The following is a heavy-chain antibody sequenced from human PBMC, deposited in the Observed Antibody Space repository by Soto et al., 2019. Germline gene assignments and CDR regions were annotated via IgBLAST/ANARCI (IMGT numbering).Heavy chain of an antibody. CDR2: IWYDGSNK. D-gene: IGHD3-16*01. J-gene: IGHJ4*02. V-gene: IGHV3-33*01. CDR1: GFTFSSYG. Sequence: VQLVESGGGVVQHGRSLRLYCAASGFTFSSYGMHWVRQAPGKGLEWVAVIWYDGSNKYYADSVKGRFTISRDNSKNTLYLQMNSLRAEDTAVYYCARTRDYVWGSAFDYWGQGTLVTVSS. CDR3: ARTRDYVWGSAFDY.